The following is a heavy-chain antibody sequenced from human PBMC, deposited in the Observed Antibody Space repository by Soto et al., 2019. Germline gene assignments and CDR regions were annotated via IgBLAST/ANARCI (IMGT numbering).Heavy chain of an antibody. CDR2: IYYSGST. J-gene: IGHJ4*02. CDR3: ARVRCSGDYWDYFAY. V-gene: IGHV4-59*01. CDR1: GDSINNYY. Sequence: SETLSLTCTVSGDSINNYYWTWIRQPPGKGLEWIGNIYYSGSTSYNPSLESRVIISVDRSKNQISLKVSSVNAADTAVYHCARVRCSGDYWDYFAYWGQGALVTVSS. D-gene: IGHD3-22*01.